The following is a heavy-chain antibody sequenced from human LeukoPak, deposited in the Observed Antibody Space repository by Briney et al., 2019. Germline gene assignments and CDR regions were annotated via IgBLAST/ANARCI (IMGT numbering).Heavy chain of an antibody. CDR2: ISSEGSST. V-gene: IGHV3-74*01. J-gene: IGHJ2*01. CDR3: ARDLGNWEKREWYFDL. CDR1: GFTFSIYW. Sequence: GGSLRLSCAASGFTFSIYWMHWVRQAPGKGLVWVSRISSEGSSTTYADSVKGRFTISRDNAKNSLYLQMHSLRAEDTAVYYCARDLGNWEKREWYFDLWGRGTLVTVSS. D-gene: IGHD1-1*01.